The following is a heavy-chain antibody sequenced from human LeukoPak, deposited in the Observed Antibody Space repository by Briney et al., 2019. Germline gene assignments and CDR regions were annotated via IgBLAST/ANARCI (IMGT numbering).Heavy chain of an antibody. Sequence: GGSLRLSCVASGFTFSSYGMHWVRQAPGKGLEWVASIDSSSSYIYYADSEKGRLTISRDNAKNSLYLQMNSLRAEDTAVYYCARDPATPHDYWGQGTLVTVSS. J-gene: IGHJ4*02. V-gene: IGHV3-21*01. CDR3: ARDPATPHDY. CDR1: GFTFSSYG. CDR2: IDSSSSYI. D-gene: IGHD5-12*01.